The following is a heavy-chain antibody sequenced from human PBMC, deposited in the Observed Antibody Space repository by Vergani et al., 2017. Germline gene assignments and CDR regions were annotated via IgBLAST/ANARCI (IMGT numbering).Heavy chain of an antibody. J-gene: IGHJ4*02. Sequence: QITLKESGPTLVKPTQTLTLTCTFSGFSLSTSGVGVGWIRQPPGKALEWLALIYWDDDKRYSPSLQSRLTITKDTSKNQVVLTMTNMDPVETATYYCSRIPSSYSSSWFPYYFDYWGQGTLVTVSS. CDR2: IYWDDDK. CDR1: GFSLSTSGVG. CDR3: SRIPSSYSSSWFPYYFDY. D-gene: IGHD6-13*01. V-gene: IGHV2-5*02.